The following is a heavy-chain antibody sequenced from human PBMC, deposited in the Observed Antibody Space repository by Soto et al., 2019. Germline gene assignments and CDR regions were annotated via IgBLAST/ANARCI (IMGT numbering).Heavy chain of an antibody. V-gene: IGHV3-48*03. Sequence: VGSLRLSCVASYSTFSSYEMNWVRQAPGKGLEWVSYISSSGINIYYTDSVKGRFTISRDNAKKSLYLQMNSLRAEDTAVYYCVRFGGAAAGPGDYWGQGTLVTVSS. D-gene: IGHD6-13*01. CDR1: YSTFSSYE. J-gene: IGHJ4*02. CDR2: ISSSGINI. CDR3: VRFGGAAAGPGDY.